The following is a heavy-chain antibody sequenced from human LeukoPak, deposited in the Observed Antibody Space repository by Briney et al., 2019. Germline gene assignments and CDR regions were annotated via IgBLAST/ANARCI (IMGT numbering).Heavy chain of an antibody. CDR3: ARTDYYDKSIDY. V-gene: IGHV3-21*01. Sequence: GGSLTLSCAASGFTFSSYSMNWVRQAPGKGLEWVSSISTGSSFIYYADSVKGRFTISRDIAKNSLYLQMNSLRAEDTAVYYCARTDYYDKSIDYWGQGTLVTVSS. CDR1: GFTFSSYS. D-gene: IGHD3-22*01. CDR2: ISTGSSFI. J-gene: IGHJ4*02.